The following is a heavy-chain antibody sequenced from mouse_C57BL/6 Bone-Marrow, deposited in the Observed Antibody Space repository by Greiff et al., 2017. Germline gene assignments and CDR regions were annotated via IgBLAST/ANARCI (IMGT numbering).Heavy chain of an antibody. Sequence: QVHVKQSGAELVKPGASVKMSCKASGYTFTTYPIEWMKQNHGKSLEWIGNFHPYNDDTKYNEKFKGKATLTVEKSSSTVYLELSRLTSDDSAVYYCARGGYYGSSLYAMDYWGQGTSVTVSS. J-gene: IGHJ4*01. CDR3: ARGGYYGSSLYAMDY. CDR1: GYTFTTYP. D-gene: IGHD1-1*01. V-gene: IGHV1-47*01. CDR2: FHPYNDDT.